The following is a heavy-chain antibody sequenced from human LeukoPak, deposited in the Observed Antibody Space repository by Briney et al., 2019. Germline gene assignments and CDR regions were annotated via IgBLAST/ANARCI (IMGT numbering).Heavy chain of an antibody. CDR3: ARDELRYYDSSGPFIGGYYYGMDV. J-gene: IGHJ6*02. Sequence: PGGSLRLSCAASGFTFSSYAMSWVRQAPGKGLEWVSAISGSGGSTYYADSVKGRFTISRDNSKNTLYLQMNSLRAEDTAVYYCARDELRYYDSSGPFIGGYYYGMDVWGQGTTVTVSS. CDR2: ISGSGGST. D-gene: IGHD3-22*01. V-gene: IGHV3-23*01. CDR1: GFTFSSYA.